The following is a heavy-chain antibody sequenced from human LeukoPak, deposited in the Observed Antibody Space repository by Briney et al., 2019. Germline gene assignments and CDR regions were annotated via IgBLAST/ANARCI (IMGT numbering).Heavy chain of an antibody. J-gene: IGHJ5*01. V-gene: IGHV4-59*01. D-gene: IGHD3-10*01. CDR2: IYYRGST. CDR3: ARGGYYGSGNDFRFDS. CDR1: GGSISSYY. Sequence: PSETLSLTCTVAGGSISSYYWSWIRQPPGKGREWIGYIYYRGSTNYKPSLRSRVTISVDTSKTHFSLKLSSVTAADTAASYCARGGYYGSGNDFRFDSWGQGTLVTVSS.